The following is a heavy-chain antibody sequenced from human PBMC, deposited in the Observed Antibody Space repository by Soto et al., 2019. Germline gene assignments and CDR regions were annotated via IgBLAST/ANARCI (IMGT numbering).Heavy chain of an antibody. V-gene: IGHV1-8*01. CDR3: ARAAMVRGVIRASVVDY. CDR2: MNPNSGNT. Sequence: QVQLVQSGAEVKKPGASVKVSCKASGYTFTSYDINWVRQATGQGLEWMGWMNPNSGNTGYAQKFQGRVTMTSNTSISTAYMELSSLRSEDTAVYYCARAAMVRGVIRASVVDYWGQGTLVTVSS. CDR1: GYTFTSYD. D-gene: IGHD3-10*01. J-gene: IGHJ4*02.